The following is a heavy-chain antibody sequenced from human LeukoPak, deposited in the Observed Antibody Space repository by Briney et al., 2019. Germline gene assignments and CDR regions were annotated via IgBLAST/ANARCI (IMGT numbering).Heavy chain of an antibody. CDR2: IKKDGSEK. D-gene: IGHD4-17*01. CDR1: GFTFSNYW. J-gene: IGHJ4*02. CDR3: ARDLQDGVPTGY. V-gene: IGHV3-7*01. Sequence: PGGSLRLSCAASGFTFSNYWMTWVRQAPGKGLEWVGNIKKDGSEKYYVESLKGRFTISRDNVKNSLYLQMNSLRAEDTAVYYCARDLQDGVPTGYWGQGTLVIVSS.